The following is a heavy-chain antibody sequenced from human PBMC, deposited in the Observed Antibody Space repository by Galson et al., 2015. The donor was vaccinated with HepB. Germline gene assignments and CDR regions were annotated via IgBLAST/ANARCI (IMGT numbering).Heavy chain of an antibody. CDR3: ARVTSIYYYNSSYSYYYYGMDV. D-gene: IGHD3-22*01. V-gene: IGHV7-4-1*02. CDR2: INTNTGNP. Sequence: SCKASGYTFTNYAMNWVRQAPGRGLEWLGWINTNTGNPTYAQGFTGRFVFSLDASVNTAYLQISSLKAEDSAFYYCARVTSIYYYNSSYSYYYYGMDVWGQGTTVTVSS. J-gene: IGHJ6*02. CDR1: GYTFTNYA.